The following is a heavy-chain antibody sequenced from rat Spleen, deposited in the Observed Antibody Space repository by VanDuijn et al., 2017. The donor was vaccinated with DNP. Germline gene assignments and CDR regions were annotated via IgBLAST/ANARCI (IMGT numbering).Heavy chain of an antibody. Sequence: VQLKESGPGLVRPSRTLSLTCTVSGFSLTSYGVTWVRQPPGKGLEWIAAIWSAGSSDYNSALKSRLSIIRDTSKSQVLLKMNSLQTEDTAMYFCARSKLTGSSYYFDSWGQGVMVTVSS. D-gene: IGHD5-1*01. J-gene: IGHJ2*01. CDR3: ARSKLTGSSYYFDS. CDR1: GFSLTSYG. V-gene: IGHV2-16*01. CDR2: IWSAGSS.